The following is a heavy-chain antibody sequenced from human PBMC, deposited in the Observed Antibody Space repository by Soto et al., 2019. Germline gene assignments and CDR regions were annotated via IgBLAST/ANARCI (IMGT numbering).Heavy chain of an antibody. Sequence: QVQLQESGPRLVEASQTLSLTCTVSNASITSSGYYWSWVRQPPGKRLEWIGYIYHSGSTFYSPSLQSRLTMSVDTSKNQFSLTLRSVTAADTAVYNCALMSGTYYGPDYWGQGTLVTVSS. D-gene: IGHD1-26*01. V-gene: IGHV4-31*03. J-gene: IGHJ4*02. CDR3: ALMSGTYYGPDY. CDR1: NASITSSGYY. CDR2: IYHSGST.